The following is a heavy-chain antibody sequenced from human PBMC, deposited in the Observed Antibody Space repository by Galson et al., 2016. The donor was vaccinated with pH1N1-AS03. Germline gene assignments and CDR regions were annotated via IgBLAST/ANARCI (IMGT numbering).Heavy chain of an antibody. J-gene: IGHJ1*01. Sequence: SLRLSCAASGFIFSDYAMHRVRQAPGKGLEWVAFVSYDTARQQYADSVKGRFTISKDRPRNMLYLEMNNLRVEDTAVYYCVKETGFSGTWYPFHQWGQGTLVRVSA. CDR1: GFIFSDYA. D-gene: IGHD6-13*01. V-gene: IGHV3-30-3*01. CDR2: VSYDTARQ. CDR3: VKETGFSGTWYPFHQ.